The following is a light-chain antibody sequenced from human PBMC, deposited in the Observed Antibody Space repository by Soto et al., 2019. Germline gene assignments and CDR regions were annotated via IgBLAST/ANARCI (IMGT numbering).Light chain of an antibody. CDR2: GAS. CDR3: QHYGTSPLT. V-gene: IGKV3-20*01. CDR1: QSAGSTY. J-gene: IGKJ4*01. Sequence: EIVLTQSPGTLSLSPGERATLSCRSSQSAGSTYLAWYQQKPGQAPRLLIFGASSRATGIPDRFSGSGSGTDFTLTISRLEPEDFAVYYCQHYGTSPLTFGGGTKVDIK.